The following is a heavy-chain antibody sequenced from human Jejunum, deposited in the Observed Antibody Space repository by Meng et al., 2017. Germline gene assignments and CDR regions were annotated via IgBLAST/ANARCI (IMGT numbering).Heavy chain of an antibody. CDR1: GFTFSNYR. V-gene: IGHV3-7*04. J-gene: IGHJ4*02. CDR3: ARGGYQLEY. D-gene: IGHD2-2*01. CDR2: IKEDGSEK. Sequence: GGSLRLSCEASGFTFSNYRMSWVRQAPGKGLEWVAKIKEDGSEKVYVDSVKGRFIISRDNAKNSLFLQINTLRGDDTAIYYCARGGYQLEYWGQGTPVTVSS.